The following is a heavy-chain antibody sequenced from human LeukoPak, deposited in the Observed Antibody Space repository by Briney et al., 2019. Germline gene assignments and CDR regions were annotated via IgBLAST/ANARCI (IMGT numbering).Heavy chain of an antibody. V-gene: IGHV1-2*02. CDR1: GYTFTGYY. CDR2: VNPNSGDT. J-gene: IGHJ5*01. Sequence: ASVKVSCKASGYTFTGYYLHWVRQAPGQGLEWMGCVNPNSGDTNYAQKFQGSVTMTRDTSISTVYMELSRLRSDDTAVYYCERKWGFLLLRDSWREGT. CDR3: ERKWGFLLLRDS. D-gene: IGHD2-15*01.